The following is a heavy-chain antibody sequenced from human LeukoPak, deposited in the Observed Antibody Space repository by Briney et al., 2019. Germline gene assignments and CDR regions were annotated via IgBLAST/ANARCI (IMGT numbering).Heavy chain of an antibody. Sequence: ASVKVSFKASGYTFTIYGISWVRQAPGQGLEWMGWISAYNGNTNYAQKLQGRVTMTTDTSTSTAYMELRSLRSDDTAVYYCARDRATVTTDGLDYWGQGTLVTVSS. CDR2: ISAYNGNT. J-gene: IGHJ4*02. CDR3: ARDRATVTTDGLDY. CDR1: GYTFTIYG. D-gene: IGHD4-17*01. V-gene: IGHV1-18*01.